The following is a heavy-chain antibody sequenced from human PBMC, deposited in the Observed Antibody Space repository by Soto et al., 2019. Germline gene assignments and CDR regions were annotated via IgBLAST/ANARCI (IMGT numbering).Heavy chain of an antibody. CDR1: GYIFSNYW. CDR3: ARPALGGRSLEDY. D-gene: IGHD3-16*01. V-gene: IGHV5-51*01. Sequence: GESLKISCNGSGYIFSNYWIGWARQMPGKGLEWMGIIYPGDSDTRYNPSFQGQVTISAGRSISTAYLQWTNLKASDTGLYFCARPALGGRSLEDYWGQGTLVTVSS. J-gene: IGHJ4*02. CDR2: IYPGDSDT.